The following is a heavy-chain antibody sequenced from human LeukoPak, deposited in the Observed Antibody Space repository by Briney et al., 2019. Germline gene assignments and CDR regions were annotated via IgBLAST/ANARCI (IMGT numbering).Heavy chain of an antibody. J-gene: IGHJ4*02. CDR2: ISGHNGNT. CDR1: GYTFNSYL. D-gene: IGHD3-10*01. V-gene: IGHV1-18*01. Sequence: ASVKVSCKASGYTFNSYLISWVRQVPGQGLEWMGWISGHNGNTDYAHKFKDRVTLTTDTSTSTACMELRSLTYDDTAVYYCARIWAEFQLVSDFWGQGTLITVSP. CDR3: ARIWAEFQLVSDF.